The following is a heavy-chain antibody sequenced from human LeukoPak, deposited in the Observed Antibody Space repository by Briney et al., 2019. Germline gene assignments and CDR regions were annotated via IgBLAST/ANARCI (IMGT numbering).Heavy chain of an antibody. CDR1: GYSFTSYW. D-gene: IGHD2-2*01. CDR2: IYPGDSDT. CDR3: ARGVVPAAIVGFNAFDI. J-gene: IGHJ3*02. Sequence: GESLKISCKGSGYSFTSYWIGWVRQMPGKGLEWMGIIYPGDSDTRYSPSFQGQVTISADKSISTAYLQWSSLKASDTAMYYCARGVVPAAIVGFNAFDIWGQGTMVTVSS. V-gene: IGHV5-51*01.